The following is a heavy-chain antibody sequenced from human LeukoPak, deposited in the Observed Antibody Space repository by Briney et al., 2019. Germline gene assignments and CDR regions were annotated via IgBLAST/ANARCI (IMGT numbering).Heavy chain of an antibody. CDR3: AKDRQVFLGATTYYFDY. Sequence: PGGSLRLSCAASGFTFSSYAMSWVRQAPGKGLQWVSAISGSGGSTYYADSVKGRFTISRDNSKNTLYLQMNSLRAEDTAIYYCAKDRQVFLGATTYYFDYWGQGTLVTVSS. V-gene: IGHV3-23*01. CDR2: ISGSGGST. CDR1: GFTFSSYA. J-gene: IGHJ4*02. D-gene: IGHD1-26*01.